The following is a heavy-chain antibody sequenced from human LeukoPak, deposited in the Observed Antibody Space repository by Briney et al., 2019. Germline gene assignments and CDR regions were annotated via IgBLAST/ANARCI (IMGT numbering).Heavy chain of an antibody. V-gene: IGHV5-51*01. CDR2: IYPGDSET. CDR3: VRQGYTSSENDY. CDR1: GYSFSSYW. Sequence: GESLKISCKGSGYSFSSYWISWVRQMPGKGLEWIGVIYPGDSETRYSPSFQGQVTISADKSINTGYLQWSSLKASDSAMYYCVRQGYTSSENDYWGQGTPVTVSS. D-gene: IGHD6-13*01. J-gene: IGHJ4*02.